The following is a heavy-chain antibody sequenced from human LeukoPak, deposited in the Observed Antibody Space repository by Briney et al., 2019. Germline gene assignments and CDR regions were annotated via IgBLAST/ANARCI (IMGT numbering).Heavy chain of an antibody. Sequence: GASVKVSCKASGYTFTGYYMHWVRQAPGQGLEWMGWINPNSGGANYAQKFQGRVTMTRDTPISTAYMELSRLRSDDTAVYYCARTYYYGSGSYYIIPYYFDYWGQGTLVTVSS. CDR3: ARTYYYGSGSYYIIPYYFDY. V-gene: IGHV1-2*02. CDR1: GYTFTGYY. CDR2: INPNSGGA. J-gene: IGHJ4*02. D-gene: IGHD3-10*01.